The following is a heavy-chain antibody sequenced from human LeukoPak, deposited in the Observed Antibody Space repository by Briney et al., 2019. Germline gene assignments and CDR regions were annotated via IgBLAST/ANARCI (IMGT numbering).Heavy chain of an antibody. CDR2: INPNSGGT. CDR1: GYAFTGSY. CDR3: ARDESGSYTS. V-gene: IGHV1-2*02. D-gene: IGHD1-26*01. J-gene: IGHJ5*02. Sequence: ASVKVSCKASGYAFTGSYMHWVRQAPGQGLEWKGLINPNSGGTNYAQKFQGRVTMTRDTSISTAYMELNRLISDDTAIYYCARDESGSYTSWGQGILVTVSS.